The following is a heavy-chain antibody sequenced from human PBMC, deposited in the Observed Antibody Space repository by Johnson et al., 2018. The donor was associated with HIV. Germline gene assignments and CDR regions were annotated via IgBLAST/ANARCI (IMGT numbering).Heavy chain of an antibody. CDR2: ISSSGSTI. CDR3: AKDSRRWGAFSDAFDI. J-gene: IGHJ3*02. CDR1: GFTFSDYY. V-gene: IGHV3-11*04. D-gene: IGHD1-26*01. Sequence: QMLLVESGGGLVKPGGSLRLSCAASGFTFSDYYMSWIRQAPGKGLEWVSYISSSGSTIYYADSVKGRFTISRDNAKNSLYLQMNSLRAEDTAVYYCAKDSRRWGAFSDAFDIWGQGTMVTVSS.